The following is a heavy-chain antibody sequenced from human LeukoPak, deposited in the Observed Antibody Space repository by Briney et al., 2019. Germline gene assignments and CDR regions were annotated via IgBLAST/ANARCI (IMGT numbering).Heavy chain of an antibody. V-gene: IGHV3-23*01. CDR2: LSGSGTST. J-gene: IGHJ4*02. CDR1: GFTFSSYA. D-gene: IGHD3-22*01. CDR3: AKSATITMILMVLSDEFYFDS. Sequence: GGSLRLSCAVSGFTFSSYAMSWLRQAPGKGLEWVSTLSGSGTSTYYADSVKGRFTISRDNSKNTLYLQMNSLRAEDTAVYYCAKSATITMILMVLSDEFYFDSWGQGTLVTVSS.